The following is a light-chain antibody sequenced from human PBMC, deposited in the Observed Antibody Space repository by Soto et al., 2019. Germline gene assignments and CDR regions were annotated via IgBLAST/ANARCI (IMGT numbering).Light chain of an antibody. CDR2: AVS. Sequence: DIQMTQSPSSLSASVGDRVTIACRASQSVSTYLNWYQQKSGTAPKLLIYAVSNLQTGVPARFSGSGSGTEFTLTISSLQPEDFATYYCQQHGQWPITFGQGTRLEIK. V-gene: IGKV1-39*01. J-gene: IGKJ5*01. CDR3: QQHGQWPIT. CDR1: QSVSTY.